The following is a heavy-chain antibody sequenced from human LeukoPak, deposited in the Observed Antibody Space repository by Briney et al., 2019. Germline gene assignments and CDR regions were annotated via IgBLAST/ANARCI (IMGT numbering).Heavy chain of an antibody. CDR1: GYTFTDYY. D-gene: IGHD3-10*01. J-gene: IGHJ4*02. V-gene: IGHV1-2*02. CDR2: INPNSGGT. CDR3: ARDKGLLWFGESDYYFDY. Sequence: ASVKVSCKASGYTFTDYYMHWVRQAPGQGLEWMGWINPNSGGTNYAQKFQGRVTMTRDTSISTAYMELSRLRSDDTAVYYCARDKGLLWFGESDYYFDYWGQGTLVTVSS.